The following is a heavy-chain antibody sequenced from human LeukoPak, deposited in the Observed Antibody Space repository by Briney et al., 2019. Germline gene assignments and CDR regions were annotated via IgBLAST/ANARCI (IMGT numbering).Heavy chain of an antibody. D-gene: IGHD6-13*01. CDR2: IYYSGST. V-gene: IGHV4-39*02. Sequence: SETLSLTCTVSGGSIYSSSYYWGWIRQSPGKGLEWIGSIYYSGSTYYNPSLKSRVTISVDASKNQFSLQLNSVTPEDTAMYYCTRDFDSGSFDWGQGTLVTVSS. CDR1: GGSIYSSSYY. J-gene: IGHJ4*02. CDR3: TRDFDSGSFD.